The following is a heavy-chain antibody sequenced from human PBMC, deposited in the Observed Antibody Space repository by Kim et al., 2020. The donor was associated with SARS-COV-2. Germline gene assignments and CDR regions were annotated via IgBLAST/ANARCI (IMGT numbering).Heavy chain of an antibody. CDR3: ARVSVPDSSWYRY. J-gene: IGHJ4*02. D-gene: IGHD6-13*01. CDR2: IKQDGSEK. V-gene: IGHV3-7*01. CDR1: GFTFSSYW. Sequence: GGSLRLSCAASGFTFSSYWMSWVRQAPGKGLEWVANIKQDGSEKYYVDSVKGRFTISRDNAKNSLYLQMNSLRAEDTAVYYCARVSVPDSSWYRYWGQGTLVTVSS.